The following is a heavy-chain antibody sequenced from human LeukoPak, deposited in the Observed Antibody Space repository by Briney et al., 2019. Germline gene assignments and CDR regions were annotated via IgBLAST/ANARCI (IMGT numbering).Heavy chain of an antibody. V-gene: IGHV3-30*02. D-gene: IGHD1-26*01. J-gene: IGHJ4*02. Sequence: GGSLRPSCSASGFTFSSYGMHWVRQAPGKGLEWVAFIRYDGSNKYYADSVKGRFTISRDNSKNTLYLQMNSLRAEDTAVYYCTRDSMGLQWEGYWGQGTLVTVSS. CDR2: IRYDGSNK. CDR3: TRDSMGLQWEGY. CDR1: GFTFSSYG.